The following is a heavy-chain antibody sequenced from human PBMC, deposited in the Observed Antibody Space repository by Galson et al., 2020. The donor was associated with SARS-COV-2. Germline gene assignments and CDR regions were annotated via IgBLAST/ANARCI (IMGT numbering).Heavy chain of an antibody. CDR1: GFTFSTYS. V-gene: IGHV3-21*01. D-gene: IGHD3-3*01. CDR2: ISSSSSYI. Sequence: TGGSLRLSCAASGFTFSTYSMNWVRQAPGKGLEWVSFISSSSSYIYYADSVTGRFTISRDNAKNSLYLQMNSLRAEDTAVYYCARAQLRTIFGVVTEALDALDFWGQGTMVTVSS. J-gene: IGHJ3*01. CDR3: ARAQLRTIFGVVTEALDALDF.